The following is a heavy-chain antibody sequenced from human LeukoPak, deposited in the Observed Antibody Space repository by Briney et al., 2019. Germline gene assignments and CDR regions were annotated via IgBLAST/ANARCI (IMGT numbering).Heavy chain of an antibody. J-gene: IGHJ3*02. D-gene: IGHD4/OR15-4a*01. CDR3: AKVSLNMVNDAFDI. Sequence: GGSLRLSCAAARFMFSDYSMHWVRQAPGKGLEWLAVISKDGGAYYADSVKGRFTISRDNSKNTLYLQMNGLRAEDTAMYYCAKVSLNMVNDAFDIWGQGTMVSVSS. V-gene: IGHV3-30*04. CDR2: ISKDGGA. CDR1: RFMFSDYS.